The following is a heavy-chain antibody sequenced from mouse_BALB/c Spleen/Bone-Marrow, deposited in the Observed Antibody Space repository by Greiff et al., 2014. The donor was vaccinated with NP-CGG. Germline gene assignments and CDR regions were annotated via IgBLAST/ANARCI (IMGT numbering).Heavy chain of an antibody. CDR3: VRSYDSYAMAF. CDR1: GFTFSSFG. J-gene: IGHJ4*01. Sequence: EVMLVESGGGLAQPGGSRKLSCAASGFTFSSFGMHWVRQAPEKGLEWVAYISSGNSTIYYADTVKGRFTISRDNPKNTLFLQMTSLRSEDTAMYYCVRSYDSYAMAFWGQGTLVTVSS. D-gene: IGHD2-10*02. CDR2: ISSGNSTI. V-gene: IGHV5-17*02.